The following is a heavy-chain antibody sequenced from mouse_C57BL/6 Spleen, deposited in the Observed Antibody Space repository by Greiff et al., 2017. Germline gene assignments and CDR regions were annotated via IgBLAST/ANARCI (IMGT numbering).Heavy chain of an antibody. Sequence: QVQLQQPGAELVKPGASVKLSCKASGYTFTSYWMQWVKQRPGQGLEWIGEIDPSDSYTNYNPKFKGKATLAVDTSSSTAYMPLSSLPSEYSSDYYCTRSDGRYYFDYWGQGTTLTGSS. D-gene: IGHD1-1*02. J-gene: IGHJ2*01. CDR1: GYTFTSYW. CDR3: TRSDGRYYFDY. CDR2: IDPSDSYT. V-gene: IGHV1-50*01.